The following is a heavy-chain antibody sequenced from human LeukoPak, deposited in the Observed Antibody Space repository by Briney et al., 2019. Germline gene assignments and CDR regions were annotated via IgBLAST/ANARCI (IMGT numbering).Heavy chain of an antibody. D-gene: IGHD2-21*02. V-gene: IGHV4-31*11. J-gene: IGHJ4*02. CDR3: ASGGAYCGADCYLPAFDY. Sequence: SETLSLTCAVYGGSFSGYYWSWIRQHPGKGLEWIGYIYYSGSTYYNPSLKSPVTISVDTSKNQFSLKLSSVTAADTAVYYCASGGAYCGADCYLPAFDYWGQGTLVTVSS. CDR2: IYYSGST. CDR1: GGSFSGYY.